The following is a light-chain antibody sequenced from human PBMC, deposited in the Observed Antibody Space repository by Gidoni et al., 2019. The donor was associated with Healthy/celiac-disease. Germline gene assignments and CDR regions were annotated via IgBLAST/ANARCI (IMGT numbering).Light chain of an antibody. J-gene: IGKJ1*01. CDR1: QSISSN. V-gene: IGKV3-15*01. Sequence: EIVMTQSPATLSVSPGERATLSCRASQSISSNLAWYQQKPGQAPRLLIYGASTRATGIPARFSGSGSGTEFTLTINSLQSEDFAVYYCQHYYNWPPWMFGQGTKVEIK. CDR3: QHYYNWPPWM. CDR2: GAS.